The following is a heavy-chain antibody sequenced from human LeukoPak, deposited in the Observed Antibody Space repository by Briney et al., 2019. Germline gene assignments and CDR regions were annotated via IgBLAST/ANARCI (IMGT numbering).Heavy chain of an antibody. D-gene: IGHD2-21*01. Sequence: SETLSLTCTVSGDSMNSGSYFWNWIRQPAGKGLEFIGHIYSSGSTHYNPSLKSRVTISVDTSKNQISLKLSSMTAADTAVYYCARVGGDYSYYYMDVWGKGTSVTVSS. CDR2: IYSSGST. V-gene: IGHV4-61*09. CDR3: ARVGGDYSYYYMDV. CDR1: GDSMNSGSYF. J-gene: IGHJ6*03.